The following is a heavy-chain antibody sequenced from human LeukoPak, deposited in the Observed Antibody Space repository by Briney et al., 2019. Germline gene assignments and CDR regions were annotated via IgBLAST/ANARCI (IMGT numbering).Heavy chain of an antibody. V-gene: IGHV3-23*01. Sequence: PGGSLRLSCAASGFTFSNYAINWVRQAPGKGLEWVSSISGGGSTTYYTDSVKGRFTISRDNAKSSLHLQMNGLRAEDTAMYYCVKDSGWFHFDSWGQGTLVTVSS. CDR1: GFTFSNYA. CDR2: ISGGGSTT. CDR3: VKDSGWFHFDS. D-gene: IGHD6-19*01. J-gene: IGHJ4*02.